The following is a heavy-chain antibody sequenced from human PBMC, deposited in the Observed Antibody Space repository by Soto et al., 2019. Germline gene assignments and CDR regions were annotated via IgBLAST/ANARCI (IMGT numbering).Heavy chain of an antibody. V-gene: IGHV5-51*01. CDR1: GYSFTSDW. Sequence: GESLKISCKGSGYSFTSDWIGWVRQMPGKGLEWMGITYPGDSDTRYSPSFQGQVTISADKSISTAYLQWSSLKASDTAMYYCARPSRVYYDSSGYYGYYYGMDVWGQGTTVTVSS. CDR3: ARPSRVYYDSSGYYGYYYGMDV. CDR2: TYPGDSDT. D-gene: IGHD3-22*01. J-gene: IGHJ6*02.